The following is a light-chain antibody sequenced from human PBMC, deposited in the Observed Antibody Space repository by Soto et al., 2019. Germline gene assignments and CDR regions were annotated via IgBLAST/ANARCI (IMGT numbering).Light chain of an antibody. CDR1: QSVSSK. Sequence: EIVMTQSPATLSVSPGERATLSCRASQSVSSKLAWYQQKPGQAPRLLIYGTSTRATGIPARFSGSGSGTEFTLTISSLQSEDFAVYYCQQDNNWPRTFGQGTKVDIK. CDR2: GTS. J-gene: IGKJ1*01. CDR3: QQDNNWPRT. V-gene: IGKV3-15*01.